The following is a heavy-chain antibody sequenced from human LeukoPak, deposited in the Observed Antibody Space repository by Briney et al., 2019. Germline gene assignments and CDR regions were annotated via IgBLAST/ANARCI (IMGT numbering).Heavy chain of an antibody. CDR1: GGSISSSSYY. CDR2: IYYSGST. D-gene: IGHD6-13*01. V-gene: IGHV4-39*01. J-gene: IGHJ4*02. CDR3: ARSPLKLVSRSFDY. Sequence: SETLSLTCTVSGGSISSSSYYWGWIRQPPGKGLEWIGSIYYSGSTYYNPSLKSRVTISVDTSKNQFSLKLSSVTAADTAVYYCARSPLKLVSRSFDYWGQGTLVTVSS.